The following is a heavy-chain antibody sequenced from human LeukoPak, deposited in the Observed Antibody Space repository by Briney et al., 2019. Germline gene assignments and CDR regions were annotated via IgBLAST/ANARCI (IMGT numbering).Heavy chain of an antibody. CDR1: GGSISSYY. J-gene: IGHJ5*02. CDR3: ARGAVQQQLEDWFDP. V-gene: IGHV4-59*08. CDR2: IYYSGST. D-gene: IGHD6-13*01. Sequence: SETLSLTCTVSGGSISSYYWSWIRQPPGKGLEWIGYIYYSGSTNNNPSLKSRVTISVDKSKNQFSLKLSSVTAADTAVYYCARGAVQQQLEDWFDPWGQGTLVTVSS.